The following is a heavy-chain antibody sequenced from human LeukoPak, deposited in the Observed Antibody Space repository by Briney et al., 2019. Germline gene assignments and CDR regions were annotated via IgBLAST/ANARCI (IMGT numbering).Heavy chain of an antibody. V-gene: IGHV4-59*01. J-gene: IGHJ2*01. CDR3: ARAGTRGLDL. Sequence: KSSETLSLTCTVSGGSISSYYWSWIRQPPGKGLEWIGYIYYSGSTNYNPSLKSRVTISVDTSKNQFSLKLSSVTAADTAVYYCARAGTRGLDLWGRGTLVTVSS. D-gene: IGHD1-14*01. CDR1: GGSISSYY. CDR2: IYYSGST.